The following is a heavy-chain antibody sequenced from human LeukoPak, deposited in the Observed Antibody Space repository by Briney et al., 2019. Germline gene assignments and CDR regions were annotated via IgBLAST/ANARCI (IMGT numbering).Heavy chain of an antibody. CDR1: GGSISSNSYY. D-gene: IGHD3-10*01. Sequence: SETLSLTCAVSGGSISSNSYYWGWIRQPPGKGLEWIGSICYSGSTYYNPSLKSRVTISVDTSKNHFSLKLSSVTAADTAVYYCARHRYYYRSGSYYGAPYYMDVWGKGTTVTISS. V-gene: IGHV4-39*01. CDR2: ICYSGST. J-gene: IGHJ6*03. CDR3: ARHRYYYRSGSYYGAPYYMDV.